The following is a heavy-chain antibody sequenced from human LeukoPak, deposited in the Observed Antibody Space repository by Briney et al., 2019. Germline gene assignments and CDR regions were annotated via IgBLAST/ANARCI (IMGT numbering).Heavy chain of an antibody. Sequence: SETLSLTCTVSGGSISSYYWSWIRQPPGKGLEWIGYIYYSGSTNYNPFLKSRVTISVDTSKNQFSLKLSSVTAADTAVYYCARGGGSGWYGRDWFDPWGQGTLVTVSS. J-gene: IGHJ5*02. D-gene: IGHD6-19*01. CDR1: GGSISSYY. V-gene: IGHV4-59*08. CDR3: ARGGGSGWYGRDWFDP. CDR2: IYYSGST.